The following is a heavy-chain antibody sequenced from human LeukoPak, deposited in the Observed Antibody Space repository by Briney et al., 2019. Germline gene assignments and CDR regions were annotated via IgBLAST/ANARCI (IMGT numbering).Heavy chain of an antibody. Sequence: GGSLRLSCAASGFTFDDYAMHWVRQAPGKGLEWVSGISWNSGSIGYADSVKGRFAISRDNAKNSLYLQMNSLRAEDTAVYYCARGDGLWFGELFTYWGQGTPVTVSS. CDR3: ARGDGLWFGELFTY. D-gene: IGHD3-10*01. J-gene: IGHJ4*02. CDR2: ISWNSGSI. V-gene: IGHV3-9*01. CDR1: GFTFDDYA.